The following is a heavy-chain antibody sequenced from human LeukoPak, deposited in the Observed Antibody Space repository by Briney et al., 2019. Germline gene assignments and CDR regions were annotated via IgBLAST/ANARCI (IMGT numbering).Heavy chain of an antibody. CDR2: IDASGST. CDR3: ARKDGDI. D-gene: IGHD5-24*01. V-gene: IGHV4-4*07. CDR1: GASVSSYY. Sequence: SETLSLTCTVSGASVSSYYWIWIRQPAGRGLEWIGRIDASGSTNYNPSLKSRVTMSEDSSKNQFSLKVSSVTAADTAVYYCARKDGDIWGQGTMVTVSS. J-gene: IGHJ3*02.